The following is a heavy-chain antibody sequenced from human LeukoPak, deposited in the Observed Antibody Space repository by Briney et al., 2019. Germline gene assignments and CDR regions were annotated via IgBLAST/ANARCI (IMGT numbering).Heavy chain of an antibody. D-gene: IGHD5-18*01. V-gene: IGHV4-39*01. CDR3: ARHIGYSYGQNDY. J-gene: IGHJ4*02. CDR2: IYYSGST. CDR1: GGSISSSSYY. Sequence: KPSETLSLTCTVSGGSISSSSYYWGWIRQPPGKGLEWIGSIYYSGSTYYNPSLKSRVTISVDTSQNQFSLKLSSVTAADTAVYYCARHIGYSYGQNDYWGQGTLVTVSS.